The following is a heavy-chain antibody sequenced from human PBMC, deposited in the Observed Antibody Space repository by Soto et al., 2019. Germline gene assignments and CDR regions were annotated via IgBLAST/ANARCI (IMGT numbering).Heavy chain of an antibody. V-gene: IGHV1-46*01. CDR1: GYIFTNYY. CDR2: INPLPTSGST. Sequence: QVQLVQSGAEVKKPGASVKVSCKASGYIFTNYYIHWVRQAPGQGLKWMAIINPLPTSGSTNYAQEFRGRVTVTRDTSTSTVYMELSSLRSDDTAIYYCARDLAAAAYWGQGTLVTVSS. D-gene: IGHD6-13*01. CDR3: ARDLAAAAY. J-gene: IGHJ4*02.